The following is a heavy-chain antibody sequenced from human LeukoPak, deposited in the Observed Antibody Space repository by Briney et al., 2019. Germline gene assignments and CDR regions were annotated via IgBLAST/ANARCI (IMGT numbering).Heavy chain of an antibody. Sequence: PGGSLRLSCAASGFTFSSYSMNWVRQAPGKGLEGVSSISSSGSFIYYADALRGRFTISRDNPKNSLYLQMNSLRAEDTAVYYCARGSCSSVSCNLDSWGQGTLVTVSS. CDR3: ARGSCSSVSCNLDS. J-gene: IGHJ4*02. V-gene: IGHV3-21*01. D-gene: IGHD2-2*01. CDR1: GFTFSSYS. CDR2: ISSSGSFI.